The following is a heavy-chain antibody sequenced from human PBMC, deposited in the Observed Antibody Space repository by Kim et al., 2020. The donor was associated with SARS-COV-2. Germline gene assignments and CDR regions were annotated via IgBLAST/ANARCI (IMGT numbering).Heavy chain of an antibody. D-gene: IGHD4-17*01. CDR1: GFTFSSYA. Sequence: GGSLRLSCAASGFTFSSYAMSWVRQAPGKGLEWVSAISGSGGSTYYADSVKGRFTISRDNSKNTLYLQMNSLRAEDTAVYYCAKDQDFDYGDLGDYWGQGTLVTVSP. CDR3: AKDQDFDYGDLGDY. J-gene: IGHJ4*02. V-gene: IGHV3-23*01. CDR2: ISGSGGST.